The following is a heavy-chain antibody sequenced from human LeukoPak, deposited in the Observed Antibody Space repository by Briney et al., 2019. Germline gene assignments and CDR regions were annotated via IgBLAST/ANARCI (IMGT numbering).Heavy chain of an antibody. D-gene: IGHD2-2*01. Sequence: SQTLSLTCAISGDSVSSNSAAWNWIRQSPSRGLEWLGRTYYRSTWYNDYAVSVRGRITANPDTSKNQFPLHLNSVTPEDTAVYYCARRLTQYDCFDPWGQGILVTVSS. CDR1: GDSVSSNSAA. CDR2: TYYRSTWYN. V-gene: IGHV6-1*01. J-gene: IGHJ5*02. CDR3: ARRLTQYDCFDP.